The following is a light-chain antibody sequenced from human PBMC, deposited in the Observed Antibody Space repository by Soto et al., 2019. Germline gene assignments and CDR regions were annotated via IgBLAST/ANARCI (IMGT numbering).Light chain of an antibody. CDR1: SSDVGGYNY. Sequence: QSALTQPRSVSGSPGQSVTISCTGTSSDVGGYNYVSWYQQHPGKAPKLMIYDVSKRPSGVPDRFSGSKSGNTASLTISGLKAEDEAGYYCCSYAGSYTVVFGGGTKLTVL. V-gene: IGLV2-11*01. CDR2: DVS. J-gene: IGLJ2*01. CDR3: CSYAGSYTVV.